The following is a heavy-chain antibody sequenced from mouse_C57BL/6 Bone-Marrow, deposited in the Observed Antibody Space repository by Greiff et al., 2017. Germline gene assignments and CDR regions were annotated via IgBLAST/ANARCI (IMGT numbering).Heavy chain of an antibody. CDR1: GFSLSTFGMG. J-gene: IGHJ4*01. D-gene: IGHD2-4*01. CDR2: IWWDDDK. CDR3: ARIYYDYDGPYYYAMDY. Sequence: QVTLKESGPGILQPSQTLSLTCSFSGFSLSTFGMGVGWIRQPSGKGLEWLAHIWWDDDKYYNPALKSRLTISKDTSKNQVFLKIANVDTADTATYYCARIYYDYDGPYYYAMDYWGQGTSVTVSS. V-gene: IGHV8-8*01.